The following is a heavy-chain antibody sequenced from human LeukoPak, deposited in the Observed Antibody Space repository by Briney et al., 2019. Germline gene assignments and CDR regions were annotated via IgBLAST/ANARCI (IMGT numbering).Heavy chain of an antibody. J-gene: IGHJ4*02. CDR2: ISYDGSNK. D-gene: IGHD6-13*01. CDR1: GFTFSSYG. V-gene: IGHV3-30*18. Sequence: GRSLRLSCAASGFTFSSYGMHWVRQAPGKGLEWVAVISYDGSNKYYADSVKGRFTISRDNSKNTLYLQMNSLRAEDTAVYYCAKLNFGYSHDYWGQGTLVTVSS. CDR3: AKLNFGYSHDY.